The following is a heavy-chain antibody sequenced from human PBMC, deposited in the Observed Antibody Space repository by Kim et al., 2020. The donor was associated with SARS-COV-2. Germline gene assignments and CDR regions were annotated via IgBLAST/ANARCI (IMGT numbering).Heavy chain of an antibody. D-gene: IGHD3-10*01. CDR3: ASTYYYGSGSYYRPFDY. J-gene: IGHJ4*02. Sequence: ASVKVSCKASGYTFTSYAMNWVRQAPGQGLEWMGWINTNPGNPTYAQGFTGRFVFSLDTSVSTAYLQISSLKAEDTAVYYCASTYYYGSGSYYRPFDYWGQGTLVTVSS. CDR1: GYTFTSYA. V-gene: IGHV7-4-1*02. CDR2: INTNPGNP.